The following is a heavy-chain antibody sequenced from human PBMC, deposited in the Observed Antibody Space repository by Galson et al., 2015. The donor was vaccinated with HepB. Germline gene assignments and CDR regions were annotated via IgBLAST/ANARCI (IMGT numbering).Heavy chain of an antibody. Sequence: SLRLSCAASGFTFSNAWMSWVRQAPGKGLEWVGRIKGKTDGGTTDYAAPVKGRFTISRDDSKNTLYLQMNSLKTEDTDVHYCTTEVGRITIFGVVIKSPVWGQGTTVTVSS. CDR3: TTEVGRITIFGVVIKSPV. J-gene: IGHJ6*02. D-gene: IGHD3-3*01. CDR2: IKGKTDGGTT. CDR1: GFTFSNAW. V-gene: IGHV3-15*01.